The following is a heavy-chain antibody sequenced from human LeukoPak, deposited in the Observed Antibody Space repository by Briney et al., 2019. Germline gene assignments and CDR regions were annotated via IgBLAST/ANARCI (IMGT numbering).Heavy chain of an antibody. D-gene: IGHD2-8*01. V-gene: IGHV3-23*01. CDR2: ISGSGGST. J-gene: IGHJ4*02. Sequence: PGGSLRLSCAASGFSFNSYAMSWVRQAPGKGLEWVSGISGSGGSTYYADSVKGRFTISRDNSKNTLYLQMNSLRADDTAVYCCAKLPDCANDACTEGGYWGQGTLVTVSS. CDR3: AKLPDCANDACTEGGY. CDR1: GFSFNSYA.